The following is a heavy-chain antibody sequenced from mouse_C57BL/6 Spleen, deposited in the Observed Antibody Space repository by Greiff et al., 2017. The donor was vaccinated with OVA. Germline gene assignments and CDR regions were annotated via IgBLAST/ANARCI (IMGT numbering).Heavy chain of an antibody. V-gene: IGHV1-9*01. CDR3: ARNSNYFDY. CDR2: ILPGSGST. CDR1: GYTFTGYW. Sequence: VHLVESGAELMKPGASVKLSCKATGYTFTGYWIEWVKQRPGHGLEWIGEILPGSGSTNYNEKFKGKATFTAEPSSNTAYMQLISLTTEDSSSYYCARNSNYFDYWGQGTTLTVSS. J-gene: IGHJ2*01.